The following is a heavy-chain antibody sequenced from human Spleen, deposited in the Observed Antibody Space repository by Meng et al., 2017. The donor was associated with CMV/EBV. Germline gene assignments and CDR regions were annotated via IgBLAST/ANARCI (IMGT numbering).Heavy chain of an antibody. CDR3: ARGQYYDVLTGSFKNFFDP. D-gene: IGHD3-9*01. V-gene: IGHV4-34*01. Sequence: GSISGYYWSWIRQTPGEGLEWIGEINHSGGTNYNPSLKSRVTISLDTSKNDFSLKLSSVTAADTAVYFCARGQYYDVLTGSFKNFFDPWGQGTLVTVSS. CDR2: INHSGGT. J-gene: IGHJ5*02. CDR1: GSISGYY.